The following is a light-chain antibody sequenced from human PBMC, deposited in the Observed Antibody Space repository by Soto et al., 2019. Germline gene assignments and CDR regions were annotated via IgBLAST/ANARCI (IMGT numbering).Light chain of an antibody. CDR2: GAS. CDR1: QRVTRDY. V-gene: IGKV3-20*01. J-gene: IGKJ1*01. Sequence: EVVVTQSPGTLSLSPGERATLSCRASQRVTRDYLAWYQQKPGQSPRLLMSGASRRATGVPDRFSGSGSGTDFTLTISRLEPEDFAVYYCQHYGHALWAFGQGTKVEIK. CDR3: QHYGHALWA.